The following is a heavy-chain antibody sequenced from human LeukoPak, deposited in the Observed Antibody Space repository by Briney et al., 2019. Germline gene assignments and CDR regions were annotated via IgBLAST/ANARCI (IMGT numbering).Heavy chain of an antibody. V-gene: IGHV3-7*03. CDR2: IKQDGSEK. CDR1: GFTFSSYW. J-gene: IGHJ5*02. CDR3: ARDAYYYDSSGYYYYWFDP. Sequence: GGSLRLSCAASGFTFSSYWMSWVRQAPGKGLEWVANIKQDGSEKYYVDSVKGRFTISRDNAKNSLYLQMNSLRAGDTAVYYCARDAYYYDSSGYYYYWFDPWGQGTLVTVSS. D-gene: IGHD3-22*01.